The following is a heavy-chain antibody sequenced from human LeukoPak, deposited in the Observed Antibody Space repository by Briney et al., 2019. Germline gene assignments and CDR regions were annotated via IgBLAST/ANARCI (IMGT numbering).Heavy chain of an antibody. CDR3: AKDLGGVIDY. CDR1: GFTFSSYG. Sequence: HPGRSLRLSGAASGFTFSSYGVHWVRQAPGTGLEWVAVISYDGSNKYYADSVKGRFTISRDNSKNTLYLQMNSLRAEDTAVYYCAKDLGGVIDYWGQGTLVTVSS. CDR2: ISYDGSNK. D-gene: IGHD3-16*01. J-gene: IGHJ4*02. V-gene: IGHV3-30*18.